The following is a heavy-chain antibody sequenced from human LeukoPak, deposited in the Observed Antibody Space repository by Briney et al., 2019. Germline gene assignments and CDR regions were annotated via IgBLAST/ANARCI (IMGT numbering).Heavy chain of an antibody. CDR2: IYYSGST. CDR3: ARYGGYSTAPDY. V-gene: IGHV4-39*01. D-gene: IGHD5-12*01. J-gene: IGHJ4*02. Sequence: SETLSLTCTVSGGSISSSSYYWGWIRQPPGKGLEWIGSIYYSGSTYYNPSLKSRVTISVDTSKNQFSLKLSSVTAADTAVYYCARYGGYSTAPDYWGQGTLVTVSS. CDR1: GGSISSSSYY.